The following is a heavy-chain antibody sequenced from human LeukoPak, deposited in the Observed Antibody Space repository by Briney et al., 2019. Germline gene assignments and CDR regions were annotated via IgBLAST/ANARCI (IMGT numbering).Heavy chain of an antibody. CDR2: ISGSGSGT. J-gene: IGHJ6*03. CDR1: GFTFSSSA. D-gene: IGHD1-1*01. Sequence: AGGSLRLSCTASGFTFSSSAITWVRQAPGKGLEWVSGISGSGSGTYYADFVKGRFTISSDNSKNTMYLEMNSLRAEDTAVYYCAKMNGYMDVWGKGTTVTVSS. V-gene: IGHV3-23*01. CDR3: AKMNGYMDV.